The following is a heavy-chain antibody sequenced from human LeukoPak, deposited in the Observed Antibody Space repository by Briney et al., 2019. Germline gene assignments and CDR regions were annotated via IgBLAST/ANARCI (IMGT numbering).Heavy chain of an antibody. V-gene: IGHV4-39*07. CDR2: IYYSGST. CDR3: ARLGSTAFDI. CDR1: GGSISSSSYY. J-gene: IGHJ3*02. Sequence: SETPSLTCTVSGGSISSSSYYWGWIRQPPGKGLEWIGSIYYSGSTYYNPSLKSRVTISVDTSKNQFSLKLSSVTAADTAVYYCARLGSTAFDIWGQGTMVTVSS.